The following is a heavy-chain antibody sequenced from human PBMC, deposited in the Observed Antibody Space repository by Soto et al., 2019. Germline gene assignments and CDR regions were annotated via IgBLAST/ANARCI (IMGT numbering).Heavy chain of an antibody. CDR2: ISAYNGNT. J-gene: IGHJ3*02. CDR3: AREYCSSNSCVDAFDI. Sequence: ASVKVSCKASGYTFTSYGISCVRQAPGQGLEWMGWISAYNGNTNYAQRLQGRVTMTTDTSTSTAYMELRSLRSDDTAVYYCAREYCSSNSCVDAFDIWGQGTMVTVSS. CDR1: GYTFTSYG. V-gene: IGHV1-18*01. D-gene: IGHD2-2*01.